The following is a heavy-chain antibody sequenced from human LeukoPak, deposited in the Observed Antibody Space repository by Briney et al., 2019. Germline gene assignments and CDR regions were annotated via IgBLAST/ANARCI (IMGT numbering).Heavy chain of an antibody. CDR2: ITGSGGST. D-gene: IGHD3-22*01. Sequence: RSLRLSCAASRFIFSNFAMSWVRQAPGKGLEWVSTITGSGGSTYYADSVKGRFTISRDNSKNTLSLQMNSLRAEDTAVYYCAKDPNYYDSSGYYGWGQGTLVTVSS. V-gene: IGHV3-23*01. CDR1: RFIFSNFA. CDR3: AKDPNYYDSSGYYG. J-gene: IGHJ4*02.